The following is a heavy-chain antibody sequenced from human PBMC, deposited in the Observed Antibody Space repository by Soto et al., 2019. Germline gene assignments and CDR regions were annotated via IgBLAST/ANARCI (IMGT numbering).Heavy chain of an antibody. CDR1: GGDFSNFA. D-gene: IGHD1-26*01. CDR3: ASEVSQLVGGTHFAS. CDR2: IFPLLATA. V-gene: IGHV1-69*01. J-gene: IGHJ5*02. Sequence: QVQLVQSGAEVKRPGSSVKVSCKAYGGDFSNFAISWVRQAPGQGLEWVGGIFPLLATATYTEKLHGRVAITADESTTTVYMELSSLRFDDTAVYYCASEVSQLVGGTHFASWGQGSLVTVSS.